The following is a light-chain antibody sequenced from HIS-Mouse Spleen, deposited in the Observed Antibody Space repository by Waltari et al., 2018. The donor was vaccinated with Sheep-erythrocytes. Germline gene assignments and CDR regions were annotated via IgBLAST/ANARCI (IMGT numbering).Light chain of an antibody. J-gene: IGLJ1*01. CDR1: SSGGRGYNY. CDR3: CSYAGSYNHV. Sequence: QSALTQPRSVSGSPGQSFTIPRTGNSSGGRGYNYVPWYQQHPGKAPKLMIYDVSKRPSGVPDRFSGSKSGNTASLTISGLQAEDEADYYCCSYAGSYNHVFATGTKVTVL. V-gene: IGLV2-11*01. CDR2: DVS.